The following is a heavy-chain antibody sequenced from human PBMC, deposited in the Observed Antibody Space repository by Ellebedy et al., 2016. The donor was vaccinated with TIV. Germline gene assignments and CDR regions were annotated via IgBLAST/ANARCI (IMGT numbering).Heavy chain of an antibody. Sequence: GESLKISCAASGFTFSSSWVHWVRQVPGKGLVWVARINGDGSNIGYADSVKGRFTISRDNSENTLYLQVNSLTTEDTAVYYCARDRPGTVVAGALEYWGQGTLVTVSS. J-gene: IGHJ4*02. CDR1: GFTFSSSW. CDR2: INGDGSNI. V-gene: IGHV3-74*01. D-gene: IGHD6-19*01. CDR3: ARDRPGTVVAGALEY.